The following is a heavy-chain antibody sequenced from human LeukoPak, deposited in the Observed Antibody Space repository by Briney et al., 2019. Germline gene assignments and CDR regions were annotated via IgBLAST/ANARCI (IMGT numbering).Heavy chain of an antibody. CDR2: ISSNGGST. V-gene: IGHV3-64*01. CDR1: GFTFSSYA. J-gene: IGHJ4*02. CDR3: AREGFLDSGFDY. Sequence: GGSLRLSCAASGFTFSSYAMHWVRQAPGKGLEYVSAISSNGGSTYYANSVKGRFTISRDNSKNTLYLQMGSLRAEDMAVYYCAREGFLDSGFDYRGQGTLVTVSS. D-gene: IGHD3-3*01.